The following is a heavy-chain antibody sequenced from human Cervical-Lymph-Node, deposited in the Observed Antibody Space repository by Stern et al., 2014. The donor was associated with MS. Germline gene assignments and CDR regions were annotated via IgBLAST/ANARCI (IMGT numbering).Heavy chain of an antibody. D-gene: IGHD4-17*01. Sequence: MQLVQSGGGLIQSGGSLRLSCAASGFTFSTYSMSWVRQAPGKGLEWISFISSSSSTIYYADFVKGRFTISRDNDKNSLYLQVNSLRDEDTAVYYCARDSYGDYYFDYWGQGTLVTVSS. V-gene: IGHV3-48*02. J-gene: IGHJ4*02. CDR3: ARDSYGDYYFDY. CDR2: ISSSSSTI. CDR1: GFTFSTYS.